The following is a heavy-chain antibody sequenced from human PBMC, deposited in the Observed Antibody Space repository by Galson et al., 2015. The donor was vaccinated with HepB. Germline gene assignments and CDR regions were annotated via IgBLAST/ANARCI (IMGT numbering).Heavy chain of an antibody. CDR1: GYTFTGYY. CDR2: INPNSGGT. D-gene: IGHD1-26*01. CDR3: ARGVGTSRLRIVGPTTPFNS. J-gene: IGHJ4*02. Sequence: SVKVSCKASGYTFTGYYMHWVRQAPGQGLEWMGRINPNSGGTNYAQKFQGRVTMTKDASISTAYMELRRLRSDDTAVYYCARGVGTSRLRIVGPTTPFNSWGQGTLLTVSS. V-gene: IGHV1-2*06.